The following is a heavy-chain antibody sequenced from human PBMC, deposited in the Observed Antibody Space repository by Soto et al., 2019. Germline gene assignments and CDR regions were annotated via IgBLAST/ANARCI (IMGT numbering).Heavy chain of an antibody. CDR2: MNPNSGNT. V-gene: IGHV1-8*01. CDR1: GYTFTSYD. CDR3: ARGHRLAAAVDY. Sequence: ASVKVSCKASGYTFTSYDINWVRQATGQGLEWMGWMNPNSGNTGYAQKFQGRVTMTRNTSISTAYMELSSLRSEDTSVYYRARGHRLAAAVDYWGQGTLVTVSS. D-gene: IGHD6-13*01. J-gene: IGHJ4*02.